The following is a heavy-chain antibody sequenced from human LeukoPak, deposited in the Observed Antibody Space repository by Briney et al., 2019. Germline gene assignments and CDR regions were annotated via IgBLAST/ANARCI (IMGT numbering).Heavy chain of an antibody. CDR2: LYFGGRT. D-gene: IGHD2-8*01. Sequence: SETLSLTCTVSGDSISSSDYCWSWIRQPPGRGLEFVGCLYFGGRTYYNPSLNGRVTISVDTSKNQFSLNLYSMPAADTALYFCARHRSHHGWFDPWGQGTLVTVSS. CDR3: ARHRSHHGWFDP. CDR1: GDSISSSDYC. J-gene: IGHJ5*02. V-gene: IGHV4-39*01.